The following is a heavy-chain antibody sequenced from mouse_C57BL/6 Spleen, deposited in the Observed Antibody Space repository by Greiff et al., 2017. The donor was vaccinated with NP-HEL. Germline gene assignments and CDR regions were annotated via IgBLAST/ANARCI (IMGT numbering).Heavy chain of an antibody. V-gene: IGHV7-3*01. CDR1: GFTFTDYY. D-gene: IGHD2-4*01. CDR2: IRNKANGYTT. J-gene: IGHJ2*01. Sequence: EVQVVESGGGLVQPGGSLSLSCAASGFTFTDYYMSWVRQPPGKALEWLGFIRNKANGYTTEYSASVKGRFTISRDNSQSILYLQMNALRAEDSATYYCARSIYYDYDGGYYFDYWGQGTTLTVSS. CDR3: ARSIYYDYDGGYYFDY.